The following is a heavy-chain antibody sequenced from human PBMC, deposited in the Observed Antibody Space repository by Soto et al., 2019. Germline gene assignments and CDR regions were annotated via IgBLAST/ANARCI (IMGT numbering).Heavy chain of an antibody. CDR2: ISSSSSYI. J-gene: IGHJ3*02. V-gene: IGHV3-21*01. CDR3: ARGSSVAGTNDAFDI. Sequence: EVQLVESGGGLVKPGGSLRLSCAASGFTFSSYSMNWVRQAPGKGLEWVSSISSSSSYIYYAASVKGRFTISRDNAKNSLYLQMNSLRAEDTAVYYCARGSSVAGTNDAFDIWGQGTMVTVSS. CDR1: GFTFSSYS. D-gene: IGHD6-19*01.